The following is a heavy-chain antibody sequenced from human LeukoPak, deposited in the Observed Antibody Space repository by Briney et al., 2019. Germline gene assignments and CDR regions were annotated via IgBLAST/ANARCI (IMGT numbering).Heavy chain of an antibody. D-gene: IGHD2-8*01. V-gene: IGHV1-8*01. CDR3: ARGPWFRSLVGYCADGVCYPGY. CDR2: LNPQSGNT. J-gene: IGHJ4*02. Sequence: ASVTVSSKASEYTFITYDIIWMRQASGQGLDWMGCLNPQSGNTGYTESLQGRATLTMDSSISTAYMELRSIRFEDTAVYYCARGPWFRSLVGYCADGVCYPGYWGQGTLVTVSS. CDR1: EYTFITYD.